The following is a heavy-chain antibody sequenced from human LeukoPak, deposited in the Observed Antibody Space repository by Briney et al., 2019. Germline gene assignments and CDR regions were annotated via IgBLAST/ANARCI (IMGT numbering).Heavy chain of an antibody. D-gene: IGHD6-25*01. CDR1: GDSVSSNDGV. CDR2: IYYRSKWYK. Sequence: SQTLSLTCVISGDSVSSNDGVWIWITQSPSRGLEWLGRIYYRSKWYKNYAASVESRITINPDTAKNHFSLHLDSVTPDDTAIYFCATATYNSGWIFDSWGQGTLVTVSS. J-gene: IGHJ4*01. CDR3: ATATYNSGWIFDS. V-gene: IGHV6-1*01.